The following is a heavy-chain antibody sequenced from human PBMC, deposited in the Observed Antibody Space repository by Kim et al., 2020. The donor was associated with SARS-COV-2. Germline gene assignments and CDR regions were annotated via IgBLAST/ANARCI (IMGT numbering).Heavy chain of an antibody. V-gene: IGHV3-33*01. J-gene: IGHJ6*02. CDR3: ARGFEYSLNYYYYYGMDV. D-gene: IGHD6-6*01. CDR2: IWYDGSNK. CDR1: GFTFSSYG. Sequence: GGSLRLSCAASGFTFSSYGMHWVRQAPGKGLEWVAVIWYDGSNKYYADSVKGRFTISRDNSKNTLYLQMNSLRAEDTAVYYCARGFEYSLNYYYYYGMDVWGQGTTVTVSS.